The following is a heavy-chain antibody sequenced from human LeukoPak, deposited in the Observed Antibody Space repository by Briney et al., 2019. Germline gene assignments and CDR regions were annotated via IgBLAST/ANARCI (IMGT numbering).Heavy chain of an antibody. V-gene: IGHV3-7*03. D-gene: IGHD1-26*01. CDR2: IKQDGSEK. Sequence: GGSLRLSCAASGFTFSSYWMSWVRQAPGKGLEWVANIKQDGSEKYYVDSVKGRFTISRDNAKNSLYLQMNSLRSEDTAVYYCARDSSVVGATSRYFDYWGQGTLVTVSS. CDR3: ARDSSVVGATSRYFDY. CDR1: GFTFSSYW. J-gene: IGHJ4*02.